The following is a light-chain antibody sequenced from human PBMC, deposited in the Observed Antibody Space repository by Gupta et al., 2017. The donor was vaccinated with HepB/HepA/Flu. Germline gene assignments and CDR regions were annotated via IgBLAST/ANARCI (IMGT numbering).Light chain of an antibody. CDR2: SAY. V-gene: IGKV1-12*01. CDR3: RHPYSFPSI. CDR1: QDINRW. J-gene: IGKJ2*02. Sequence: DIQMTQSPSSVSASVGDTVTITCRASQDINRWLAWYQQKPGEAPRLLIYSAYTLQSGVPSRFSGSGFGTNFTLTISSRQPEDSANYYCRHPYSFPSIFGQGTKLEIK.